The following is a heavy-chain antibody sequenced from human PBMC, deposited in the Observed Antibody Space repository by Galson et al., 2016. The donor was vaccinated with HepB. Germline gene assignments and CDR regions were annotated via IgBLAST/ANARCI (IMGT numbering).Heavy chain of an antibody. D-gene: IGHD6-19*01. CDR1: GYTFTGYD. CDR3: ARVRSLGSGWSAVYYYGLDV. Sequence: SVKVSCKASGYTFTGYDINWVRQATGQGLEWMGRTNPNSGNTGYAQKFQGRVTLTRNTSISTAYMELSSLRSEDTAVYFCARVRSLGSGWSAVYYYGLDVWGQGTTVTVSS. J-gene: IGHJ6*02. CDR2: TNPNSGNT. V-gene: IGHV1-8*01.